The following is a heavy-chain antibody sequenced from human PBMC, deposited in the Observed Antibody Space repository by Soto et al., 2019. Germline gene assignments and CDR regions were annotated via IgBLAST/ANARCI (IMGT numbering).Heavy chain of an antibody. CDR3: ARGSTIFGVVPG. J-gene: IGHJ4*02. V-gene: IGHV1-8*01. CDR2: MNPNRGNT. Sequence: QVQLVQSGAEVKKPGASVKVSCKASGYTFTIYDINWVRQATGQGLEWMGWMNPNRGNTGYAQKFQGRVTMTRNTSISTAYMELSSLRSEDTAVYYCARGSTIFGVVPGWGQGTLVTVSS. CDR1: GYTFTIYD. D-gene: IGHD3-3*01.